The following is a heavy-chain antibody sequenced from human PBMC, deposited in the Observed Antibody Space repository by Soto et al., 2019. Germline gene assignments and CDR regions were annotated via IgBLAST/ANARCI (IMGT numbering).Heavy chain of an antibody. Sequence: QVQLAQSGAEVKKPGASVTVSCKASGYSFSTNGVSWVRQAPGQGLEWMGWISANTGDTLYAEKFEDRITLTADTPTTTAYMELRSLRPDDTATSFCATDKVDFTFGPWGQGTLITVSS. CDR1: GYSFSTNG. CDR3: ATDKVDFTFGP. J-gene: IGHJ5*02. D-gene: IGHD3-3*01. CDR2: ISANTGDT. V-gene: IGHV1-18*04.